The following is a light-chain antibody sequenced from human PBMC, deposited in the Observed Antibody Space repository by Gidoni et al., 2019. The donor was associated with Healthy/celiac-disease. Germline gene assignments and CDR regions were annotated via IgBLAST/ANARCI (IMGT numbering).Light chain of an antibody. CDR3: QQYNNWPPWT. V-gene: IGKV3-15*01. J-gene: IGKJ1*01. CDR2: GAS. CDR1: QSVSSN. Sequence: TPSPATLSVSPGESAPLSCRASQSVSSNLAWYQQKPGQAPRLLIYGASTRATGIPARFSGSGSGTEFTLTISSLQSEDFAVYYCQQYNNWPPWTFGQGTKVEIK.